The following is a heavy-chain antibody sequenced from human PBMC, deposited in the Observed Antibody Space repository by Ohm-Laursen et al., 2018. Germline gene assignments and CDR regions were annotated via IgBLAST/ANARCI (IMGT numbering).Heavy chain of an antibody. CDR1: GFTFSDYY. V-gene: IGHV3-11*01. J-gene: IGHJ6*02. D-gene: IGHD6-13*01. Sequence: GSLRLSCAASGFTFSDYYMSWIRQAPGKGLEWVSYISSSGSTIYYADSVKGRFTISRDNAKNSLYLQMSSLRSEDTAVYYCARDQAGTYYYGMDVWGQGTTVTVSS. CDR3: ARDQAGTYYYGMDV. CDR2: ISSSGSTI.